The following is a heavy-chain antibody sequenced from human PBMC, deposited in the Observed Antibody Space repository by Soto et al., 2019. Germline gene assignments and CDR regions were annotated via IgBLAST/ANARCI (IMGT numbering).Heavy chain of an antibody. J-gene: IGHJ5*02. D-gene: IGHD2-2*01. Sequence: GGSLRLSCAASGFTVSSNYMSWVRQAPGKGLEWVSVIYSGGTTYYADSVKGRFTISRDNSKNTLYLQMNSLKADDTAVYYCARDAPYCSSTSCYVRWFDPWGQGTLVTVSS. CDR2: IYSGGTT. CDR1: GFTVSSNY. V-gene: IGHV3-66*01. CDR3: ARDAPYCSSTSCYVRWFDP.